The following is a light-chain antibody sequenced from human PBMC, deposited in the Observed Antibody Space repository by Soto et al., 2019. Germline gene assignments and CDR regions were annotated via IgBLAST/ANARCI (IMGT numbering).Light chain of an antibody. CDR2: AAS. CDR3: LQDYNYPIT. V-gene: IGKV1-6*01. CDR1: QGIRHY. J-gene: IGKJ4*01. Sequence: AIQMTQSPSSLSASVGDRVTITCRASQGIRHYLGWYQQKPGKAPKLLIYAASSLQSGVPSRFSGSGSGTDFILTISSLQPEDFATYYCLQDYNYPITFGGGTKVEIK.